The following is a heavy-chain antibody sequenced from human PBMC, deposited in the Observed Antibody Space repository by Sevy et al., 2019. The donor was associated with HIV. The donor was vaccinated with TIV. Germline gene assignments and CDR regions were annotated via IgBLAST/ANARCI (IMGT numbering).Heavy chain of an antibody. J-gene: IGHJ4*02. CDR2: ISFDGRKT. CDR1: GFTFSSYA. CDR3: ARDLRVDLDY. Sequence: WGSLRLSCAASGFTFSSYAFHWVRQAPGKGLEWVAVISFDGRKTDYANSVKGRFTISKDNSKNTLHLRMSRLRGDDTAVYYCARDLRVDLDYWGQGTLVTVSS. V-gene: IGHV3-30*04.